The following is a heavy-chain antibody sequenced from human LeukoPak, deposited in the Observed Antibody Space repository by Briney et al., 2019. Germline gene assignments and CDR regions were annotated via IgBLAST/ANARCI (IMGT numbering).Heavy chain of an antibody. D-gene: IGHD3-22*01. J-gene: IGHJ4*02. CDR3: SRRSGVLDSRDYRYHFDF. CDR1: GDSISSHY. V-gene: IGHV4-59*11. Sequence: SETLSLTRIVSGDSISSHYWSGMRQPPGKGGEYTGYTYYSGGTDYNPSLKSRVTISLDTSKIQFSLKLTSVPAADTAVYYCSRRSGVLDSRDYRYHFDFWGQGTLVTVSS. CDR2: TYYSGGT.